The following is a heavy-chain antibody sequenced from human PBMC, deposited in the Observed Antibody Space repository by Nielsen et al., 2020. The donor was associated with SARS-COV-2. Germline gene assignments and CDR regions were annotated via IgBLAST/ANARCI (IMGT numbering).Heavy chain of an antibody. Sequence: GESLKISCAASGFTFSSYAMSWVRQAPGKGLEWVSAISGSGGSTYYADSVKGRFTISRDNSKNTLYLQMNSLRAEDTAVYYCAKDYGSGSYENWFDPWGQGTLVTVSS. CDR1: GFTFSSYA. CDR3: AKDYGSGSYENWFDP. V-gene: IGHV3-23*01. J-gene: IGHJ5*02. D-gene: IGHD3-10*01. CDR2: ISGSGGST.